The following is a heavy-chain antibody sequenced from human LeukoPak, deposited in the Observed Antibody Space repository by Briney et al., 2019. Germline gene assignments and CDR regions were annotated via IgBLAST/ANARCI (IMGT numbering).Heavy chain of an antibody. CDR1: GFTFSSYA. J-gene: IGHJ4*01. D-gene: IGHD6-13*01. CDR3: ARDSGIAAAGKGDLDY. CDR2: ISYDGSNK. Sequence: GGSLRLSCAASGFTFSSYAMHWVRQAPGKGLEWVAVISYDGSNKYYADSVKGRFTISRDNSKNTLYLQMNSLRAEDTAVYYCARDSGIAAAGKGDLDYWGHGTLVTVSS. V-gene: IGHV3-30-3*01.